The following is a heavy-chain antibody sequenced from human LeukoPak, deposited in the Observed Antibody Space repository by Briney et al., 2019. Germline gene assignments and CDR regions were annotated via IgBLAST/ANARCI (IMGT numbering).Heavy chain of an antibody. CDR1: GFTFSSYA. Sequence: GGSLRLSCAASGFTFSSYAMSWVRQAPGKGLEWVSTLNNVGGAFYADSVKGRFTISRDNSKNTLYVQMNSLRADDTAVYYCAKRGSGGSHYFDSWGHGTLVTVSS. J-gene: IGHJ4*01. CDR2: LNNVGGA. D-gene: IGHD6-19*01. V-gene: IGHV3-23*01. CDR3: AKRGSGGSHYFDS.